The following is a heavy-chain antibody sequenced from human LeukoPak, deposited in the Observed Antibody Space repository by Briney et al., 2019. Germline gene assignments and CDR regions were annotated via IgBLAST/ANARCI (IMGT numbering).Heavy chain of an antibody. V-gene: IGHV1-18*01. CDR2: ISAYNSNR. Sequence: ASVTVSFKSSGYTFTIYGISWVRQAPGHGGEGVGWISAYNSNRNYAQKLQGRVTMTTDTSTSTAYMELRSLRSDDTAVYYCARDGPNRNYYGSGSKLDYWGQGTLVTVSS. CDR1: GYTFTIYG. D-gene: IGHD3-10*01. CDR3: ARDGPNRNYYGSGSKLDY. J-gene: IGHJ4*02.